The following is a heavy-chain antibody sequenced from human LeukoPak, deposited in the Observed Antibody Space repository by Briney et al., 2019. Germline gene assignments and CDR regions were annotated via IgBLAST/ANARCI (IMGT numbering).Heavy chain of an antibody. J-gene: IGHJ6*02. CDR3: ARDRYALTYGMDV. Sequence: GASVKVSCKASGYTFTGYYMHWVRQAPGQGLEWMGWINPNSGDTNYAQKFQGRVTMTRDTSISTAYMELSRLRSDDTAVYYCARDRYALTYGMDVWGQGTTVTVSS. CDR1: GYTFTGYY. V-gene: IGHV1-2*02. CDR2: INPNSGDT. D-gene: IGHD2-2*01.